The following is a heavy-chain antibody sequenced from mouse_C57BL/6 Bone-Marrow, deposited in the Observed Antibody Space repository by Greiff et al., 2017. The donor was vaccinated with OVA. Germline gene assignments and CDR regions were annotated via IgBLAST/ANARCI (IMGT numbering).Heavy chain of an antibody. V-gene: IGHV1-69*01. CDR3: ARFRGIRSYAMDY. CDR2: IDPSDSYT. Sequence: QVQLKQPGAELVMPGASVKLSCKASGYTFTSYWMHWVKQRPGQGLEWIGEIDPSDSYTNYNQKFKGKSTLTVDKSSSTAYMQLSSLTSEDSAVYYCARFRGIRSYAMDYWGQGTSVTVSS. J-gene: IGHJ4*01. D-gene: IGHD3-3*01. CDR1: GYTFTSYW.